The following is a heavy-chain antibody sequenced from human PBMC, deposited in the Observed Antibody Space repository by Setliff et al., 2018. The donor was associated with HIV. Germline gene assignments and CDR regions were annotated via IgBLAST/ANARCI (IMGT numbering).Heavy chain of an antibody. V-gene: IGHV3-21*01. CDR2: ISSSDYM. D-gene: IGHD6-19*01. CDR3: ANMQWASNAWYSFDY. J-gene: IGHJ4*02. Sequence: GGSLRLSCAASGFTFSNFGMNWVRQAPGKGLEWISSISSSDYMYYADSVKGRFTISRDNAKNSLYLQMKSLRAEDTAVYYCANMQWASNAWYSFDYWGQGALVTVSS. CDR1: GFTFSNFG.